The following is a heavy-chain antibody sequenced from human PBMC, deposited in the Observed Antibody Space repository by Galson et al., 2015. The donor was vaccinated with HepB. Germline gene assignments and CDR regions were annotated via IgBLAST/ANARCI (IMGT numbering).Heavy chain of an antibody. CDR2: ISSSSSYI. V-gene: IGHV3-21*01. Sequence: SLRLSCAASGFTFSSYSMNWVRQAPGKGLEWVSSISSSSSYIYYADSVKGRFTISRDNAKNSLYLQMNSLRAEDTAVYYCARVRRLRGGDDAFDIWGQGTMVTVSS. J-gene: IGHJ3*02. CDR3: ARVRRLRGGDDAFDI. D-gene: IGHD2-21*01. CDR1: GFTFSSYS.